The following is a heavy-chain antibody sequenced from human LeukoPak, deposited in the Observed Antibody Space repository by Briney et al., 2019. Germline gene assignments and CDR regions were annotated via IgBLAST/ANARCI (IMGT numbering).Heavy chain of an antibody. CDR3: ARVGATEAFDI. CDR1: GGSISSYY. J-gene: IGHJ3*02. CDR2: IYYSGST. Sequence: PSETLSLTCTVSGGSISSYYWSWIRQPPGKGLEWIGYIYYSGSTNYNPSLKSRVTIPVDTSKNQFSLKLSSVTAADTAVYYCARVGATEAFDIWGQGTMVTVSS. D-gene: IGHD1-26*01. V-gene: IGHV4-59*08.